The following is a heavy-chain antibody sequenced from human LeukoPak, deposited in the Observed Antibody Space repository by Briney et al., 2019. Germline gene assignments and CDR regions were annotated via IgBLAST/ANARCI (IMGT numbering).Heavy chain of an antibody. V-gene: IGHV4-59*01. CDR2: IYYSGST. CDR3: ARGTVAVAFDY. CDR1: GGSSSSYY. D-gene: IGHD6-19*01. Sequence: SETLSLTCTVSGGSSSSYYWSWNRQPPGKGLEWIGYIYYSGSTNYNPSLKSRVTISVDTSKSQFSLKLSSETAADTAVYYCARGTVAVAFDYWGQGTLVTVSS. J-gene: IGHJ4*02.